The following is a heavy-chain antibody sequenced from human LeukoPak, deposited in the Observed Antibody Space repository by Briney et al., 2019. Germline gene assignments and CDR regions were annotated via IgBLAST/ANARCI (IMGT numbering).Heavy chain of an antibody. CDR3: ARWSARPVFDY. V-gene: IGHV3-21*01. CDR2: ISSSSSYI. J-gene: IGHJ4*02. D-gene: IGHD6-6*01. Sequence: GGTLRLSCAASGFTFSSYSMNWVRQAPGKGLEWVSSISSSSSYIYYADSVKGRFTISRDNAKNSLYPQMNSLRAEDTAVYYCARWSARPVFDYWGQGTLVTVSS. CDR1: GFTFSSYS.